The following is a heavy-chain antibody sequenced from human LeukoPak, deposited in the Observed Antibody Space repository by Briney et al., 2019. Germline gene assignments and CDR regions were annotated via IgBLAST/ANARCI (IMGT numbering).Heavy chain of an antibody. CDR1: GYTFTVYY. V-gene: IGHV1-2*02. D-gene: IGHD3-9*01. J-gene: IGHJ3*02. Sequence: GASVKVSCKASGYTFTVYYMHLVRQAPGQGLEWMGWINPNSGGTNYAQKFQGRVTMTRDTSISTAYMELSRLRSDDTAVYYCARDREGYYDILTGYYGVGAFDIWGQGTMVTVSS. CDR2: INPNSGGT. CDR3: ARDREGYYDILTGYYGVGAFDI.